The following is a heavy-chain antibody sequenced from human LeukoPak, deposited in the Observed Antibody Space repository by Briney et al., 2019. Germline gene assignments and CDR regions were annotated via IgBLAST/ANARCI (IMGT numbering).Heavy chain of an antibody. V-gene: IGHV3-48*04. CDR1: GFTFSSYS. D-gene: IGHD6-13*01. CDR2: ISSSSSTI. Sequence: GGSLRLSCAASGFTFSSYSMNWVRQAPGKGLEWVSYISSSSSTIYYADSVKGRFTISRDNAKNSLYLQMNSLRAGDTAVYYCARASIAAAGAIDYWGQGTLVTVSS. CDR3: ARASIAAAGAIDY. J-gene: IGHJ4*02.